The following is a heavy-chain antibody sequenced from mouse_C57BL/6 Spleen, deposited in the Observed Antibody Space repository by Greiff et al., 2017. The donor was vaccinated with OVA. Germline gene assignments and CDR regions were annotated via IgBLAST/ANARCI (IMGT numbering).Heavy chain of an antibody. V-gene: IGHV7-1*01. Sequence: EVKLVESGGGLVQSGRSLRLSCATSGFTFSDFYMEWVRQAPGKGLEWIAASRNKANDYTTEYSASVKGRFIVSRDTSQSILYLQMNALRAEDTAIYYCARDPYYYGSSPGYFDYWGQGTTLTVSS. J-gene: IGHJ2*01. D-gene: IGHD1-1*01. CDR2: SRNKANDYTT. CDR3: ARDPYYYGSSPGYFDY. CDR1: GFTFSDFY.